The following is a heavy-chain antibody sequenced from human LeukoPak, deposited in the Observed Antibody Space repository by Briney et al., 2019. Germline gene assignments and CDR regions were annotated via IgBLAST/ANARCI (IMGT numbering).Heavy chain of an antibody. J-gene: IGHJ4*02. CDR2: VSYSGST. CDR3: ARFGTAAAVN. D-gene: IGHD6-13*01. Sequence: KGMEWMGYVSYSGSTNYNPSLKSRVTISVDTSKNQLSLKLSSVSAADTAVYYCARFGTAAAVNWGQGTLVTVSS. V-gene: IGHV4-59*01.